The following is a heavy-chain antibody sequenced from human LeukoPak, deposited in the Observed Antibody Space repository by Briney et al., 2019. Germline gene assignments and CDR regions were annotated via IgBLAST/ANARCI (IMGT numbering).Heavy chain of an antibody. J-gene: IGHJ5*02. D-gene: IGHD3-22*01. V-gene: IGHV1-2*02. CDR3: TSDTYYYDSTGLGHWFDP. CDR2: INPNSGGT. CDR1: GYTFTGYY. Sequence: GASVKVSCKASGYTFTGYYMHWVRQAPGQGLEWMGWINPNSGGTNYAQKFQGRVTVTWDTSISTAYMELSSLRSDDTAVYYCTSDTYYYDSTGLGHWFDPWGQGTLVTVSS.